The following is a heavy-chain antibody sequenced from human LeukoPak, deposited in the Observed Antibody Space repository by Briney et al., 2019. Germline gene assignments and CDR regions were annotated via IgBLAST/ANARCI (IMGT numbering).Heavy chain of an antibody. Sequence: PGGSLRLSCAASGFTFSTYAMSWVRQAPGKGLGWVSAFSGNGGRTYYAESVKGRFTISRDNSKNTLYLHMNSLRAEDTAVYYCAKSEYYYGSGSYVTLGDYWGQGTLVTVSS. CDR2: FSGNGGRT. D-gene: IGHD3-10*01. J-gene: IGHJ4*02. V-gene: IGHV3-23*01. CDR1: GFTFSTYA. CDR3: AKSEYYYGSGSYVTLGDY.